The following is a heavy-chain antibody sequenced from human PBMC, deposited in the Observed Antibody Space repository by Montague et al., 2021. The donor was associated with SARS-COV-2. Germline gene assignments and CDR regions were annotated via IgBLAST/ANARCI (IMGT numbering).Heavy chain of an antibody. CDR2: SYFMSKWYN. J-gene: IGHJ4*02. Sequence: CAISGDSVSGVSAAWNSIRHSPSIRLQWLGRSYFMSKWYNDYAVSVKSRVTINPDTSRNQFSLQLNSVTPEDSAVYYCARAGSLGNFDYWGQGTLVTVSS. D-gene: IGHD3-10*01. V-gene: IGHV6-1*01. CDR1: GDSVSGVSAA. CDR3: ARAGSLGNFDY.